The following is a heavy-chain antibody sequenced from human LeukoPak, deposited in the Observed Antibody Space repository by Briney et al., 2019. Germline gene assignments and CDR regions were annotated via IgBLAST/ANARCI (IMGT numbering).Heavy chain of an antibody. CDR3: AREGREFGPHKLAGFDY. Sequence: ASAKVSCKASGYTFTNYGFSWVRQAPGQGLEWMGWINPNSGATNYVQEFQGRVTMTRDTSITTAYMELSGLRSDDTAVYYCAREGREFGPHKLAGFDYWGQGTLVTVSS. CDR2: INPNSGAT. V-gene: IGHV1-2*02. J-gene: IGHJ4*02. D-gene: IGHD3-10*01. CDR1: GYTFTNYG.